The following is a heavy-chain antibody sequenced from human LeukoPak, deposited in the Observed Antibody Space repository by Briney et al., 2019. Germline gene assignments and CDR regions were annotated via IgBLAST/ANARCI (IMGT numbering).Heavy chain of an antibody. CDR2: ISSSGTI. V-gene: IGHV3-48*04. D-gene: IGHD2-2*01. CDR1: GFTFSTYS. J-gene: IGHJ6*03. Sequence: GGSLRLSCAASGFTFSTYSMNWVRQAPGKGLEWVSYISSSGTIYYADSVEGRFTISRDNAKNSLYLQMNSLRAEDTAVYYCARGFRHQLLYYYYLHMDVWGKGTTVTVSS. CDR3: ARGFRHQLLYYYYLHMDV.